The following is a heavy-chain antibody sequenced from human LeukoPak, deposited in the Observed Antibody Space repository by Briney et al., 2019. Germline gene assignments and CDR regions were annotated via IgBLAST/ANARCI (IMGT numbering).Heavy chain of an antibody. Sequence: GGSLRLSCAASGFTVSTTYMNWVRQAPGKGLEWVSLIYRGGTTYYADSVKGRFTISRDSSKNTLDLQMNSLRAEDTAFYYCARALGPYYFDYWGQGALVTVSS. CDR3: ARALGPYYFDY. CDR1: GFTVSTTY. J-gene: IGHJ4*02. V-gene: IGHV3-66*01. D-gene: IGHD3-10*01. CDR2: IYRGGTT.